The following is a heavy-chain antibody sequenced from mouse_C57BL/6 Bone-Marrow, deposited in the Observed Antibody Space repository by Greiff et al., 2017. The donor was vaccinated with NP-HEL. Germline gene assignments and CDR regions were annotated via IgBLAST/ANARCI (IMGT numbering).Heavy chain of an antibody. Sequence: VQLKESGPGMVKPSQSLSLTCTVTGYSITSGYDWHWIRHFPGNKLEWMGYISYSGSTNYNPSLKSRISITHDTSKNHFFLKLNSVTTEDTATYYCARGYYLYAMDYWGQGTSVTVSS. CDR1: GYSITSGYD. D-gene: IGHD5-5*01. V-gene: IGHV3-1*01. CDR2: ISYSGST. J-gene: IGHJ4*01. CDR3: ARGYYLYAMDY.